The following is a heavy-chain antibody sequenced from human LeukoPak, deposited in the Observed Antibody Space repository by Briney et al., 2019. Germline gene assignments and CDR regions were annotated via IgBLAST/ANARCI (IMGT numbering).Heavy chain of an antibody. J-gene: IGHJ4*02. Sequence: GGSLRLSCATSAFTFYTYAMSWVRQAPGKGLEWVSGISESGDTTHYADSVKGRFTISRDNSKSTLYLQMNSLRAEDTALYYCAHRWIGDSWGQGTLVTVSS. CDR1: AFTFYTYA. CDR2: ISESGDTT. D-gene: IGHD2-2*03. V-gene: IGHV3-23*01. CDR3: AHRWIGDS.